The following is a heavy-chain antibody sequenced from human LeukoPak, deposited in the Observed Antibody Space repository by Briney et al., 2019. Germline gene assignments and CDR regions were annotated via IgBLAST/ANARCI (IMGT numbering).Heavy chain of an antibody. CDR3: AREGFAAAVLYNWFDP. V-gene: IGHV1-69*04. D-gene: IGHD6-13*01. J-gene: IGHJ5*02. CDR2: IIPILGIA. Sequence: ASVKVSCKASGGTFSSYAISWVRQAPGQGLEWMGRIIPILGIANYAQKFQGRVTITADKSTSTAYMELSSLRSEDTAVYYCAREGFAAAVLYNWFDPWGQGTLVTVSS. CDR1: GGTFSSYA.